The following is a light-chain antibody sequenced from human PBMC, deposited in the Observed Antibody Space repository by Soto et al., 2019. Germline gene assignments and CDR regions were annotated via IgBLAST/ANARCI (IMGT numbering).Light chain of an antibody. CDR3: QQRF. CDR2: GAS. Sequence: EIVLTQSPGTLSLFPGERATLSCRASQSVSSTYFAWYRQKPGQPPSLLIYGASNRATGVPDRFSGSGSGPDFTLTISRLEPEDFAFYYCQQRFFGPGTKVDLK. J-gene: IGKJ3*01. V-gene: IGKV3-20*01. CDR1: QSVSSTY.